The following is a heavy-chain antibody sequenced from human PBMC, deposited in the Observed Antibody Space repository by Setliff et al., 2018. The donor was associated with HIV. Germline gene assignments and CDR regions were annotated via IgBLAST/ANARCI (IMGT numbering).Heavy chain of an antibody. CDR3: ARELKGVYDSWGSSDPPYYFDN. CDR1: GGPFDRSV. J-gene: IGHJ4*02. Sequence: SVKVSCKASGGPFDRSVFSWVRQAPGQGLQWMRRFIPMFGVTKYAQAFQSRVTITADRSTSTVHMELRSLRSEDTAVYYCARELKGVYDSWGSSDPPYYFDNWGQGTLVTVSS. CDR2: FIPMFGVT. V-gene: IGHV1-69*04. D-gene: IGHD3-16*01.